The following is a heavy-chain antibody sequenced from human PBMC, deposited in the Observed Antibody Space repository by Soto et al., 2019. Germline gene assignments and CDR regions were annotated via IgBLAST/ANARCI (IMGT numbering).Heavy chain of an antibody. V-gene: IGHV1-2*04. J-gene: IGHJ6*02. D-gene: IGHD2-21*02. CDR2: TNPNSGGT. Sequence: GASVKVSCKASGYTFTGYYMHWVRQAPGQGLEWMGWTNPNSGGTNYAQKFQGWVTMTRDTSISTAYTELSRLRSDDTAVYYCARGNRGGNSAYYYGMDVWGQGTTVTVSS. CDR3: ARGNRGGNSAYYYGMDV. CDR1: GYTFTGYY.